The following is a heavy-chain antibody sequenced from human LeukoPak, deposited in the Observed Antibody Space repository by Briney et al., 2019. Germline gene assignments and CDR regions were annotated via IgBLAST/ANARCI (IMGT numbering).Heavy chain of an antibody. CDR1: GFTFSTYS. Sequence: GGSLRLSCAASGFTFSTYSMNWVRQAPGKGLEWVSSISSSSSYIYYADSVKGRFTISRDNDKNSLYLQMNSLRAEDTAVYYCARDLEGASHFDYWGQGTLVTVSS. J-gene: IGHJ4*02. CDR2: ISSSSSYI. V-gene: IGHV3-21*01. D-gene: IGHD3-16*01. CDR3: ARDLEGASHFDY.